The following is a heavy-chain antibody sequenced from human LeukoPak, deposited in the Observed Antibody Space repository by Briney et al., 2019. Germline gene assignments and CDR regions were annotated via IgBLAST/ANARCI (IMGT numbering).Heavy chain of an antibody. CDR3: ARSSITIFGVVTDLGAFDI. D-gene: IGHD3-3*01. CDR2: IIPIFGTA. Sequence: GSSVKVSCKASGGTFSSYAISWVRQAPGQGLEWMGGIIPIFGTANYAQKFQGRVTITTDESTSTAYMELSSLRSEDTAVYYCARSSITIFGVVTDLGAFDIWGQGTMVTVSS. CDR1: GGTFSSYA. J-gene: IGHJ3*02. V-gene: IGHV1-69*05.